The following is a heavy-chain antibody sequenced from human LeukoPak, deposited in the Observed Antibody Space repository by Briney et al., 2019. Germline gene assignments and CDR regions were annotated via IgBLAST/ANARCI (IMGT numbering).Heavy chain of an antibody. CDR2: IRYDGSNK. D-gene: IGHD3-22*01. Sequence: GGSLRLSCAASGFTFSSYGMHWVRQAPGKGLEWVTFIRYDGSNKYYADSVKGRFTISRDNSKNTLYLQMNSLRAEDTAVYYCAKDSYYYDSSGYHYWGPGTLVTVSS. CDR1: GFTFSSYG. V-gene: IGHV3-30*02. J-gene: IGHJ4*02. CDR3: AKDSYYYDSSGYHY.